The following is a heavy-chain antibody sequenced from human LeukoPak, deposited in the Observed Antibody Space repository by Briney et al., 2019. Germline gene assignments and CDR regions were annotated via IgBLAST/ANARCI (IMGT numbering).Heavy chain of an antibody. Sequence: GGSLRLSCAASGFTFSSYSMSWVRQAPGKGLEWISYISSSGSATSHADSVKGRFTISRDNSKNTLYLQMNSLRAEDTAVYYCAKGGLLAAFDIWGQGTMVTVSS. CDR1: GFTFSSYS. J-gene: IGHJ3*02. V-gene: IGHV3-48*01. D-gene: IGHD1-26*01. CDR2: ISSSGSAT. CDR3: AKGGLLAAFDI.